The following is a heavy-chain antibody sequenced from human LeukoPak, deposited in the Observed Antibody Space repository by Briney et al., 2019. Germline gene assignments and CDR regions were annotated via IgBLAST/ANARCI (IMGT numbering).Heavy chain of an antibody. D-gene: IGHD3-3*01. J-gene: IGHJ3*02. CDR1: GGSISSYY. Sequence: SETLSLTCTVSGGSISSYYWSWIRQPPGKGLEWIGYIYYSGSTNYNPSLKSRVTISVDTSKNQFSLKLSSVTAADTAVYYCARDRHYDFWSGLHAFDIWGQGTMVTVSS. CDR3: ARDRHYDFWSGLHAFDI. CDR2: IYYSGST. V-gene: IGHV4-59*01.